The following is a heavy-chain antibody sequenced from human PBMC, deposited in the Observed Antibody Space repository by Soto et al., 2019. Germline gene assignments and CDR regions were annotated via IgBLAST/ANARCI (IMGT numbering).Heavy chain of an antibody. J-gene: IGHJ6*02. CDR1: GYTFTGYY. Sequence: GESLKISCKASGYTFTGYYMHWVRQAPGQGLEWMGWINPNSGGTNYAQKFQGWVTMTRDTSISTAYMELSRLRSDDTAVYYCARGAPDSSSSIDYYYYGMDVWGQGTTVTVSS. V-gene: IGHV1-2*04. CDR3: ARGAPDSSSSIDYYYYGMDV. D-gene: IGHD6-6*01. CDR2: INPNSGGT.